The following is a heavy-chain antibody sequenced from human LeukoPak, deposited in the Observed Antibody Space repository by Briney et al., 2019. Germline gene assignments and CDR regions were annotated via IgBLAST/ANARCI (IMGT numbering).Heavy chain of an antibody. CDR3: GRDKGYHFDY. CDR2: IYYSGST. D-gene: IGHD6-13*01. J-gene: IGHJ4*02. Sequence: PSETLSLTCTVSGGSISSYYWNWIRQPPGKGLEWIGYIYYSGSTNYNPSLKSRVTISLDTSKNQFFLRLSSVTAADTAVYYCGRDKGYHFDYWGQGTLVTVSS. V-gene: IGHV4-59*01. CDR1: GGSISSYY.